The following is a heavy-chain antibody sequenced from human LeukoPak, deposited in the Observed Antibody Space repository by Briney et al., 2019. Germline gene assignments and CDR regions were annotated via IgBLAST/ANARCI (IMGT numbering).Heavy chain of an antibody. J-gene: IGHJ6*03. D-gene: IGHD4-17*01. V-gene: IGHV4-34*01. CDR2: TYLSGSN. CDR1: AGSFSGNY. CDR3: ARANDYGDPLPRYMDV. Sequence: PSQTLSLTCAVYAGSFSGNYWSWIRQLPGKGLEWIGATYLSGSNNYNPSLKSGDTISVDKSKNQFSMKMTSVTAADTAVYYCARANDYGDPLPRYMDVWGKGTTVTVSS.